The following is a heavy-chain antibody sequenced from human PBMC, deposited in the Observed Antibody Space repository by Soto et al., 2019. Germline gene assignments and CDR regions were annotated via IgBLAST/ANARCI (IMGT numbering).Heavy chain of an antibody. V-gene: IGHV3-33*01. CDR2: IWNDGSTT. J-gene: IGHJ4*02. D-gene: IGHD4-4*01. CDR3: ARDGSHYDVDY. Sequence: PGGSLRLSCTTSGFSFSPSGMHWVRQAPGKGLEWVGIIWNDGSTTHYADSVKGRFTISRDNSKNTLYLQMNSLRDEDTAVYYCARDGSHYDVDYWAQGTLVTVSS. CDR1: GFSFSPSG.